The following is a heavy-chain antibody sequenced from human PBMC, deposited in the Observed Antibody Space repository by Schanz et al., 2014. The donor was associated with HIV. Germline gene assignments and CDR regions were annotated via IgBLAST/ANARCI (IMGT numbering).Heavy chain of an antibody. CDR3: ARDGLATYFFAV. CDR1: GFPFETFT. J-gene: IGHJ4*02. D-gene: IGHD3-16*01. CDR2: ISSSGRYI. Sequence: EVLLVESGGGLVKPGGSLRLSCAASGFPFETFTMNWVRQAPGKGLEWIASISSSGRYIFYADSLKGRFTISRDNAKNSLALQVDSLRAEDTAVYYCARDGLATYFFAVWGQGTLVTVSS. V-gene: IGHV3-21*01.